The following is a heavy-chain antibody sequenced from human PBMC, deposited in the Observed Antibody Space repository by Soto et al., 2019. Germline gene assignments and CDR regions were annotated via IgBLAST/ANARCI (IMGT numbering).Heavy chain of an antibody. CDR2: ISSSSSTI. D-gene: IGHD1-26*01. CDR1: GFTFSSYS. J-gene: IGHJ3*02. CDR3: ARDSLVGAHSPVPFDI. Sequence: PGGSLRLSCAASGFTFSSYSMNWVRQAPGKGLEWVSYISSSSSTIYYADSVKGRFTISRDNAKNSLYLQMNSLRAEDTAVYYCARDSLVGAHSPVPFDIWGQGTMVTVSS. V-gene: IGHV3-48*01.